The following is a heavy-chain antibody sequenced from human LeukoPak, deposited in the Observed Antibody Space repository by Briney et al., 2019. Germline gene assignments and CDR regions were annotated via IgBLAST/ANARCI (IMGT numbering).Heavy chain of an antibody. D-gene: IGHD3-3*01. CDR3: ARAITINFDY. CDR2: IYYSGST. CDR1: GGSISSYY. J-gene: IGHJ4*02. V-gene: IGHV4-59*08. Sequence: SETLSLTCTVSGGSISSYYWSWIRQPPGKGLEWIGYIYYSGSTNYNPSLESRVTISVDTSKNQFSLKLSSVTAADTAVYYCARAITINFDYWGQGTLVTVSS.